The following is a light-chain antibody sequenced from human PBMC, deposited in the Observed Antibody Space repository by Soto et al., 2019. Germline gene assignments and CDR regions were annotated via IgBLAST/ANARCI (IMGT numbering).Light chain of an antibody. CDR1: QSISSSN. CDR3: HHCGGSQP. J-gene: IGKJ1*01. CDR2: GAS. V-gene: IGKV3-20*01. Sequence: EIVLTQSPGTLSLSPGERATLSCRASQSISSSNLVWYQQKPGQAPRLLIYGASSRATGIPDRFSGSGSGTDFTLAISSLEPEDLAVYFCHHCGGSQPFGQGTKVETK.